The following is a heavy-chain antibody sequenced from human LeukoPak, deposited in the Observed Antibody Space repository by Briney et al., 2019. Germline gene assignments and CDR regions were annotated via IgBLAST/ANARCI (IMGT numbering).Heavy chain of an antibody. D-gene: IGHD3-22*01. Sequence: GGSLRLSCAASGFTFSNAWMSWVRQAPGKGLEWVGRIKSKTDGGTTDYAAPVKGRFTISRDDSKNTLYLQMNSLKTEDTAVYYCTTGLGGGSSGYLYWGQGTMVTVSS. J-gene: IGHJ3*01. CDR1: GFTFSNAW. V-gene: IGHV3-15*01. CDR3: TTGLGGGSSGYLY. CDR2: IKSKTDGGTT.